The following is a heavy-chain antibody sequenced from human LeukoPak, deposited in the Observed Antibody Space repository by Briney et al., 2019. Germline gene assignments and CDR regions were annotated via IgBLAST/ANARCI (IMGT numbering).Heavy chain of an antibody. V-gene: IGHV4-4*07. CDR2: IYTSGST. CDR3: ARDRYYYDGSDDYYFDY. D-gene: IGHD3-22*01. Sequence: PSETLSLTCTVSGGSISSYYWSWIRQPAGKGLEWIGRIYTSGSTNYNPSLKSRVTMSVDTSKNQFSLKLSSVTAADTAVYYCARDRYYYDGSDDYYFDYWGQGTLVTVSS. J-gene: IGHJ4*02. CDR1: GGSISSYY.